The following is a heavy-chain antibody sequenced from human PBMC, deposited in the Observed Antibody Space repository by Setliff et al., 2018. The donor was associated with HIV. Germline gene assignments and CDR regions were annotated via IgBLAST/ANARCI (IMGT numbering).Heavy chain of an antibody. CDR2: IYHSGTT. Sequence: PSETLSLTCTVSGDFFSSDYYWGWIRQSPGKGLEWIGEIYHSGTTNYNPSLKSRVTISVDKSKNQFSLKLTSVTAADTAVYYCARDQSIAARYLFDPWGQGTLVTVSS. V-gene: IGHV4-38-2*02. CDR3: ARDQSIAARYLFDP. J-gene: IGHJ5*02. D-gene: IGHD6-6*01. CDR1: GDFFSSDYY.